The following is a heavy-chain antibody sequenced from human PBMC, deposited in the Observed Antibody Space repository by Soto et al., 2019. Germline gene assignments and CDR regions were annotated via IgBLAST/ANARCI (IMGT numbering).Heavy chain of an antibody. D-gene: IGHD3-9*01. V-gene: IGHV4-59*01. CDR1: GGSISSYY. CDR2: IYYSGST. J-gene: IGHJ6*03. Sequence: SETLSLTCTVSGGSISSYYWSWIRQPPGKGLEWIGYIYYSGSTNYNPSLKSRVTISVDTSKNQFSLKLSSVTAADTAVYYCARDKFYYDILTGYYFYYMDVWGKGTTVTVSS. CDR3: ARDKFYYDILTGYYFYYMDV.